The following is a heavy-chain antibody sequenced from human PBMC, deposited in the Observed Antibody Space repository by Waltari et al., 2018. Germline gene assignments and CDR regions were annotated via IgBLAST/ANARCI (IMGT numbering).Heavy chain of an antibody. J-gene: IGHJ6*02. V-gene: IGHV4-31*03. CDR2: IFHSGST. CDR3: ARGILGATTSAYYYHGLDV. CDR1: GDSISSGGYY. D-gene: IGHD1-26*01. Sequence: QVQLQESGPGLVKPSQTLSLTCTVSGDSISSGGYYWSWIRQHPGKGLEWIGNIFHSGSTSDNPSLKSRMTISADTSKNQFSLKLRSVTAADTAVYYCARGILGATTSAYYYHGLDVWGQGP.